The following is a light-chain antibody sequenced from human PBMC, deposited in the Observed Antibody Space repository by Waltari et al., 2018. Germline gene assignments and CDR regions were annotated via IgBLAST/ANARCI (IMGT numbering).Light chain of an antibody. J-gene: IGLJ1*01. CDR3: SSYTTSSTYV. Sequence: QSALTQPASVSGSPGQSITIPCTGTSSDVGGYHFVSWYQQHPGKVPKLIIYDVTNRPSGVSNRFSGSKSGNTASLTISGLQAEDEADYYCSSYTTSSTYVFGTGTKVTVL. CDR2: DVT. V-gene: IGLV2-14*03. CDR1: SSDVGGYHF.